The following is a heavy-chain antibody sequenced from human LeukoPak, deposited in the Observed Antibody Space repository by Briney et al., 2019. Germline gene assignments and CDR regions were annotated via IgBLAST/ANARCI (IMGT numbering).Heavy chain of an antibody. CDR3: ARAAQPNWFDP. D-gene: IGHD2-15*01. V-gene: IGHV3-33*01. CDR2: IWYDGSNK. Sequence: GGSLRLSCAASGFTFSSYGMHWVRQAPGKGLEWVAVIWYDGSNKYYADSVKGRFTISRDNSKNTLYLQMNSLRAEDTAVYYCARAAQPNWFDPWGQGTLVTVSS. J-gene: IGHJ5*02. CDR1: GFTFSSYG.